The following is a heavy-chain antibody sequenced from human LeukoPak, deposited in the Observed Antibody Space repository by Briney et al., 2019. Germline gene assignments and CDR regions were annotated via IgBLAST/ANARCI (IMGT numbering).Heavy chain of an antibody. J-gene: IGHJ3*02. CDR1: GGTFSSYA. Sequence: GASVKVSCKASGGTFSSYAISWVRQAPGQGLEWMGGIIPIFGTANYAQKFQGRVTITADKSTSTAYMELSSLRSEDTAVYYCAGGRYYDFWSGSDAFDIWGQGTMVTVSS. CDR3: AGGRYYDFWSGSDAFDI. CDR2: IIPIFGTA. D-gene: IGHD3-3*01. V-gene: IGHV1-69*06.